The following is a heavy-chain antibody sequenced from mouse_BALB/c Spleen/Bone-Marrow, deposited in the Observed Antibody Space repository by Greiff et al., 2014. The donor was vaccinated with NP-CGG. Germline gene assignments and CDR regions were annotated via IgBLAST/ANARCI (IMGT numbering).Heavy chain of an antibody. Sequence: VKLVESGPGLVAPSQSLSISCTVSGFSFTSYGVHWVRQPPGKGLEWLGVIRADGSTNYNSALMSRLSISKDNSKSQVFLKMNSLQTDDTAMYYCARITTATGAMDYWGQGTSVTVSS. CDR2: IRADGST. J-gene: IGHJ4*01. CDR3: ARITTATGAMDY. CDR1: GFSFTSYG. D-gene: IGHD1-2*01. V-gene: IGHV2-9*02.